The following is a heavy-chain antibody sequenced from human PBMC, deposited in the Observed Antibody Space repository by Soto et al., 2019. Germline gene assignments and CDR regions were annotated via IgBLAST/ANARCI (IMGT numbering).Heavy chain of an antibody. V-gene: IGHV3-9*01. D-gene: IGHD2-15*01. CDR2: ISWNSGSI. CDR1: GFTFDDYA. CDR3: AKDAVVAATPEYYYYMDV. J-gene: IGHJ6*03. Sequence: EVQLVESGGGLVQPGRSLRLSCAASGFTFDDYAMNWVRQAPGKGLEWVSGISWNSGSIGYADSVKGRFTISRDNAKNSLYLQMNSLRAKDTALYYCAKDAVVAATPEYYYYMDVWGKGTTGTVSS.